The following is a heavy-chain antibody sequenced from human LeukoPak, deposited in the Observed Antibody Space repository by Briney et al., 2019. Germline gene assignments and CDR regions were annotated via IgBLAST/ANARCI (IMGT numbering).Heavy chain of an antibody. CDR2: IVPVFGTV. CDR3: ARWAGTCTIASCYTPLDY. J-gene: IGHJ4*02. CDR1: GGTFSNYA. Sequence: ASVKVSCKAPGGTFSNYAFSWVLQAPEQGLEWMGGIVPVFGTVSYAQKFQDRVTITADDFTTTAYMELSSLRSEDTAVYYCARWAGTCTIASCYTPLDYWGQGTLVTVST. D-gene: IGHD2-2*02. V-gene: IGHV1-69*13.